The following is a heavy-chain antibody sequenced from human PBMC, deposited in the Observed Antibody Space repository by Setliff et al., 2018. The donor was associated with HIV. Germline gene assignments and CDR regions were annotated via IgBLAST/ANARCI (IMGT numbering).Heavy chain of an antibody. CDR2: ISVYNGQT. J-gene: IGHJ2*01. CDR3: ARGHHFYWYFDL. V-gene: IGHV1-18*01. CDR1: GYSFTTYG. Sequence: GASVKVSCKASGYSFTTYGISWVRQAPGQGLEWVGWISVYNGQTLYAQKVQDRITVTMDIPKDTAYMELRCLTPDDTAVYYCARGHHFYWYFDLWGPGTLVTVSS.